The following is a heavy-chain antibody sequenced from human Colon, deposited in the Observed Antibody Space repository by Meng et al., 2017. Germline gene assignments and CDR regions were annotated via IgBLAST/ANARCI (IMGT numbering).Heavy chain of an antibody. V-gene: IGHV1-18*01. D-gene: IGHD4-17*01. Sequence: QVQLVQSGAEVKKPGASVKVSCKASGYTFTTYGISLMRQAPGQGLEWMGWISTYDDNTNYVEKFRGRVTMTTDTTTNTAYMELRSLRSDDTAVYYCARDNPGDYVWDYWGQGTLVTVSS. CDR1: GYTFTTYG. CDR3: ARDNPGDYVWDY. CDR2: ISTYDDNT. J-gene: IGHJ4*02.